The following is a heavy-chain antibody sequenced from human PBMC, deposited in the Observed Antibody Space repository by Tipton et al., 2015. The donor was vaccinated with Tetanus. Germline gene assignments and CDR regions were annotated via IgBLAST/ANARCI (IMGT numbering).Heavy chain of an antibody. CDR2: IHPSGST. Sequence: TLSLTCTIYGGSFSGYYWSWIRQPPGRGLEWIGEIHPSGSTNYNSSLKSRVTISVDTSKNQFSLKLSSVTAADTAVYYCARESSYYMDVWGKGTTVTVSS. J-gene: IGHJ6*03. CDR1: GGSFSGYY. CDR3: ARESSYYMDV. V-gene: IGHV4-34*09. D-gene: IGHD3-16*02.